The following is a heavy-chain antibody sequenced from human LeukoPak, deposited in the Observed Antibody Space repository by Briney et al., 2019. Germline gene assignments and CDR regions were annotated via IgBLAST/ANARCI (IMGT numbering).Heavy chain of an antibody. CDR2: IYPGDSDT. J-gene: IGHJ3*02. CDR3: ARLSTDDSSGYIGIDSNAFDI. V-gene: IGHV5-51*01. CDR1: GYSFTSYW. D-gene: IGHD3-22*01. Sequence: GESLKISCKGSGYSFTSYWIGWVRQMPGKGLEWMGIIYPGDSDTRYSPSFQGQVTISADKSISTAYLQWSSLKASDTAMYYCARLSTDDSSGYIGIDSNAFDIWGQGTMVTVSS.